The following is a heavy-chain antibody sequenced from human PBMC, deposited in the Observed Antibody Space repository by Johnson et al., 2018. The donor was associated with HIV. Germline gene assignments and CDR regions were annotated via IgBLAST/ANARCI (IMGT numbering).Heavy chain of an antibody. D-gene: IGHD3-22*01. V-gene: IGHV3-30*02. J-gene: IGHJ3*01. CDR2: IRYDGTNE. CDR3: AGPLVVVIRCAFEL. Sequence: QVQLVESGGGLVQPGGSLRLSCAASGFTFSSFDMHWVRQAPGKGLEWVAFIRYDGTNENYADSVKGRFTISRDNSKNTLYLQMQSLRAEETAVYYCAGPLVVVIRCAFELWGQGTMVTGSS. CDR1: GFTFSSFD.